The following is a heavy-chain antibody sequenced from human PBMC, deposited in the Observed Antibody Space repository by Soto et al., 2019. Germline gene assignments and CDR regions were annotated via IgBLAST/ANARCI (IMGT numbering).Heavy chain of an antibody. CDR1: GGSFSGFY. V-gene: IGHV4-34*01. J-gene: IGHJ2*01. CDR2: INHSGSS. Sequence: SETLSLTCAVHGGSFSGFYWTWIRQPPGKGLEWIGEINHSGSSNYNPPLKSRVTMSLDTSRNQFSLSLNSVTAADTAVYYCARMAGPWYFDLWGRGTLVTVPQ. CDR3: ARMAGPWYFDL.